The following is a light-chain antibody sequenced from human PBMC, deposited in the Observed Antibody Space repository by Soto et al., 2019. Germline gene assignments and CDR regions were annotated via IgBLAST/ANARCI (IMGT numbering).Light chain of an antibody. CDR3: AVWDDFLNAWV. CDR1: SSSIGGNT. Sequence: QSVLTQSPSASETPGQTVTISCSGSSSSIGGNTVNWYQQLPGAAPKLLIYSNNQRASGVPDRFSGSKSGTSASLAISGLQSEDGADYYCAVWDDFLNAWVFGGGTKVTVL. V-gene: IGLV1-44*01. J-gene: IGLJ3*02. CDR2: SNN.